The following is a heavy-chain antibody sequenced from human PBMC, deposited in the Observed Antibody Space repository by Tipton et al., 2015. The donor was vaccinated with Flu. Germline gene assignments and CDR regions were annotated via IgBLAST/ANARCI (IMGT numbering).Heavy chain of an antibody. J-gene: IGHJ4*02. CDR2: IYYSGST. D-gene: IGHD4-17*01. CDR3: AGRKTVTTRLTYFDY. Sequence: TLSLTCTVSGGSITSYYWSWIRQSPGKGLEWIGYIYYSGSTNYNPSLQSRVTISVDTSKNQFSLKLSSVTAADTAVYYCAGRKTVTTRLTYFDYWGQGTLVTVSS. V-gene: IGHV4-59*08. CDR1: GGSITSYY.